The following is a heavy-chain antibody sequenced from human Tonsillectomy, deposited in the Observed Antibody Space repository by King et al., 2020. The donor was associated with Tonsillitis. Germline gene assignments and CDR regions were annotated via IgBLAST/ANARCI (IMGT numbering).Heavy chain of an antibody. V-gene: IGHV3-30*18. CDR1: GFTFRTYG. D-gene: IGHD3-10*01. CDR3: AKDFGYLRHFMDV. Sequence: VQLVESGGGVVQPGRSLRLSCAASGFTFRTYGMHWVRQAPGKGLEWVAVISYDGNDEYYADSVKGRFTISRDNSKNTLSLQMNSLRPGDTAVYYCAKDFGYLRHFMDVWGTGTTVPVS. J-gene: IGHJ6*03. CDR2: ISYDGNDE.